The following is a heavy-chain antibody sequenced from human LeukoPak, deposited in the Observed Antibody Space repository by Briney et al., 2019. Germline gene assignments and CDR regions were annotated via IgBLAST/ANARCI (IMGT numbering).Heavy chain of an antibody. CDR3: ARSLDYYDSSGEDSDY. CDR2: ISAYNGNT. Sequence: ASVKVPCKASGYTFTSYGISWVRQAPGQGLEWMGWISAYNGNTNYAQKLQGRVTMTTDTSTSTAYMELRSLRSDDTAVYYCARSLDYYDSSGEDSDYWGQGTLVTVSS. J-gene: IGHJ4*02. CDR1: GYTFTSYG. D-gene: IGHD3-22*01. V-gene: IGHV1-18*01.